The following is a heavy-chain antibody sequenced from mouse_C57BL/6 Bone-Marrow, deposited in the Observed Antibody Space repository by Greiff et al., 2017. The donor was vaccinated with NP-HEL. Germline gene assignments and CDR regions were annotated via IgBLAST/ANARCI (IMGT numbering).Heavy chain of an antibody. J-gene: IGHJ4*01. CDR1: GYTFTDYY. CDR3: ARWDYYGRVYYAMDY. V-gene: IGHV1-19*01. CDR2: INPYNGGT. D-gene: IGHD1-1*01. Sequence: EVQLQQSGPVLVKPGASVKMSCKASGYTFTDYYMNWVKQSHGKSLEWIGVINPYNGGTSYNQKFKGKATLTVDKSSSTAYMELNSLTSEDSAVYYCARWDYYGRVYYAMDYWGQGTSVTVSS.